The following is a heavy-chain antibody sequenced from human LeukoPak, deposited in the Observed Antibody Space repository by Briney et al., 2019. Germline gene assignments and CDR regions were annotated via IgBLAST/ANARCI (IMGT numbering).Heavy chain of an antibody. CDR1: GYTFTSYA. CDR3: ATGRELGPFNFDY. CDR2: INAGNGNT. V-gene: IGHV1-3*01. J-gene: IGHJ4*02. D-gene: IGHD1-26*01. Sequence: GASVKVSCKASGYTFTSYAMHWVRQAPGQRLEWMGWINAGNGNTKYSQKFQGRVTITRDTSASTAYMELSSLRSEDTAVYYCATGRELGPFNFDYWGQGTLVTVSS.